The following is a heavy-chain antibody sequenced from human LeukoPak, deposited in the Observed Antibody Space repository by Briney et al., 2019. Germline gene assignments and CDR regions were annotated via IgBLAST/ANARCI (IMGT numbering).Heavy chain of an antibody. CDR2: IYYSGST. CDR3: ARSGRSLAYCGGDCSEYFQH. Sequence: SETLSLTCTVSGGSVSSYYWSWIRQPPGKGLEWIGYIYYSGSTNYNPSLKSRVTISVDTSKNQFSLKLSSVTAADTAVYYCARSGRSLAYCGGDCSEYFQHWGQGTLVTVSS. V-gene: IGHV4-59*08. J-gene: IGHJ1*01. CDR1: GGSVSSYY. D-gene: IGHD2-21*02.